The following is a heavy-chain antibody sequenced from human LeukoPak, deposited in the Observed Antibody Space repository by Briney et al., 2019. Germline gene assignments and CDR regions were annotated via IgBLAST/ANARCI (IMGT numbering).Heavy chain of an antibody. Sequence: SETLSLTCAVSADSFSSSRYYWSWIRQPPGKGLEWIGTISYSGSTYYNPSLKSRFTISVDTSKNQFSLKLTSVSAADTAVYFCARLNYYDNSGYYTQPKFDYWGQGTLVTVSS. CDR2: ISYSGST. D-gene: IGHD3-22*01. J-gene: IGHJ4*02. V-gene: IGHV4-39*01. CDR1: ADSFSSSRYY. CDR3: ARLNYYDNSGYYTQPKFDY.